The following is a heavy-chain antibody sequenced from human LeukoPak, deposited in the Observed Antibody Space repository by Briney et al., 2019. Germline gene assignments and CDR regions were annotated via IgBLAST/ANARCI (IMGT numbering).Heavy chain of an antibody. J-gene: IGHJ5*02. CDR1: GYTFTSYG. CDR3: ARDAKYSGYDPNWFDP. V-gene: IGHV1-18*04. Sequence: ASVTVSCKASGYTFTSYGISWVRQAPGQGLEWMGWISAYNGNTNYAQKLQGRVTMTTDTSTSTAYMELRSLRSDDTAVYYCARDAKYSGYDPNWFDPWGQGTLVTVSS. CDR2: ISAYNGNT. D-gene: IGHD5-12*01.